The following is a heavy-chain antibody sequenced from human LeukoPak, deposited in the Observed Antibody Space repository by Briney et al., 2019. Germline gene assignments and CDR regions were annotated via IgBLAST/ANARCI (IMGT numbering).Heavy chain of an antibody. CDR3: ARWGGYYYYGMDV. Sequence: SETLSLTCTVSGGSIGSYYWSWIRQPPGKGLEWIGYIYYSGSTNYNPSLKSRVTISVDTSKNQFSLKLSSVTAADTAVYYCARWGGYYYYGMDVLGQGTTVTVSS. J-gene: IGHJ6*02. D-gene: IGHD3-10*01. CDR2: IYYSGST. CDR1: GGSIGSYY. V-gene: IGHV4-59*01.